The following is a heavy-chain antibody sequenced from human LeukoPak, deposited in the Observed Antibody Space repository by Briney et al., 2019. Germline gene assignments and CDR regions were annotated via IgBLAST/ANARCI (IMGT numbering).Heavy chain of an antibody. CDR3: ARVVYYDSSGHPAFYFDY. CDR1: GFTVSTNY. V-gene: IGHV3-53*01. Sequence: GGSLRLSCAASGFTVSTNYMSWVRQAPGKGLEWVSVIYSGGSTYYADSVKGRFTVSRDNSKNTLYLQMNFLRAEDTAVYYCARVVYYDSSGHPAFYFDYWGQGTLVTVSS. CDR2: IYSGGST. D-gene: IGHD3-22*01. J-gene: IGHJ4*02.